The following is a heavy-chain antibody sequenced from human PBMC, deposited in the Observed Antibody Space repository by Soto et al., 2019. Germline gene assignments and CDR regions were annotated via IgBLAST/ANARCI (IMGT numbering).Heavy chain of an antibody. V-gene: IGHV3-23*01. D-gene: IGHD3-22*01. CDR1: GFTFSSYA. CDR2: ISGSGGRT. Sequence: PGCSLRLSCADSGFTFSSYAISRVRQAPGKGADWVSAISGSGGRTYYADSVKGRFTISRDKSKHTLYLQMTSLRAEDTAVYYCAKDPALDYYDSSGHQNCLDPSGQRTLVTVSS. J-gene: IGHJ5*01. CDR3: AKDPALDYYDSSGHQNCLDP.